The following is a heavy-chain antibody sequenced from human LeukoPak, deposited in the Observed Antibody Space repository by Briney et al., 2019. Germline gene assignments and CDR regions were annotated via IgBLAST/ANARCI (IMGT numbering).Heavy chain of an antibody. CDR2: IKQDGSEK. J-gene: IGHJ3*02. D-gene: IGHD2-2*01. V-gene: IGHV3-7*03. Sequence: SGGSLRLSCAASGFTFSSYWMSWVRQAPGKGLEWVANIKQDGSEKYYVDSVKGRFTISRDNAKNSLYLQMNSLRAEDTAVYYCAKYPSLVVDHDAFDIWGQGTMVTVSS. CDR3: AKYPSLVVDHDAFDI. CDR1: GFTFSSYW.